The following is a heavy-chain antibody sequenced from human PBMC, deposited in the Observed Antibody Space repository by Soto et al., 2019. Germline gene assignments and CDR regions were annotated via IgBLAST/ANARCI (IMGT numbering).Heavy chain of an antibody. Sequence: PGGSLRLSCAASGFTFDDYAMHWVRQVPGKGLEWVSGINRNSGSIGHGDSVKGRFAISRDNAKNSLHLQMNSLSAEDTAFYYCVKDESINWYSGHFRHWGQGTLVTVSS. CDR3: VKDESINWYSGHFRH. CDR2: INRNSGSI. J-gene: IGHJ1*01. CDR1: GFTFDDYA. D-gene: IGHD6-13*01. V-gene: IGHV3-9*01.